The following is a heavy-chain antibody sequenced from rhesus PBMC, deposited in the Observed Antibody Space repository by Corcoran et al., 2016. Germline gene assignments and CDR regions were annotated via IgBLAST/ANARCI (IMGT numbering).Heavy chain of an antibody. Sequence: EVQLVESGGGLVQPGGSRRRSCAASGFTFSSFGMHWFRQAPGKGLVWVAVIMYYGSKKYYAGSVKDRFTSTRDNSKNMLYLQMNNLKFEYTAVYYCARDGSFGLVIINLPIDYWGQGVLVTVSS. J-gene: IGHJ4*01. CDR2: IMYYGSKK. CDR1: GFTFSSFG. V-gene: IGHV3-54*02. D-gene: IGHD3-3*01. CDR3: ARDGSFGLVIINLPIDY.